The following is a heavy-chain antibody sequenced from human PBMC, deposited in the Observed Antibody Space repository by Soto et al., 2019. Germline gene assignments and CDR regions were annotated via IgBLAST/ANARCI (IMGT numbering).Heavy chain of an antibody. CDR2: IIPIFGTA. Sequence: SVKVSCKASGVTFSSYAISWVRQAPGQGLEWMGGIIPIFGTANYAQKFQGRVTITADKSTSTAYMELSSLRSEDTAVYYCARVPPGSSGYLYYFDYWGQGTLVTVSS. CDR1: GVTFSSYA. D-gene: IGHD3-22*01. CDR3: ARVPPGSSGYLYYFDY. V-gene: IGHV1-69*06. J-gene: IGHJ4*02.